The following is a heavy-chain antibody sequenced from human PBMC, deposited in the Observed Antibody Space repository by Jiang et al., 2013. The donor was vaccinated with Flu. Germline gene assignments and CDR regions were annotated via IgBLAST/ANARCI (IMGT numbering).Heavy chain of an antibody. CDR1: GYTLTELS. V-gene: IGHV1-24*01. CDR3: ATDERITMVRGVIN. CDR2: FDPEDGET. D-gene: IGHD3-10*01. Sequence: SVKVSCKVSGYTLTELSMHWVRQAPGKGLEWMGGFDPEDGETIYAQKFQGRVTMTEDTSTDTAYMELSSLRSEDTAVYYCATDERITMVRGVINWGQGTLVTVSS. J-gene: IGHJ4*02.